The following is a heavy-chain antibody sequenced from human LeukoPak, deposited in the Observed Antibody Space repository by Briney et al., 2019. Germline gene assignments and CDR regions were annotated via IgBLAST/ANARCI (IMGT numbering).Heavy chain of an antibody. Sequence: GGSLRLSCAASGFTFSSYGMHWVRRAPGKGLEWVAVIWYGGSNKYYADSVKGRFTISRDNSKNTLYLQMNSLRAEDTAVYYCAKDLCSSTSCRGAHAFDIWGQGTMVTVSS. D-gene: IGHD2-2*01. CDR1: GFTFSSYG. CDR2: IWYGGSNK. CDR3: AKDLCSSTSCRGAHAFDI. J-gene: IGHJ3*02. V-gene: IGHV3-30*02.